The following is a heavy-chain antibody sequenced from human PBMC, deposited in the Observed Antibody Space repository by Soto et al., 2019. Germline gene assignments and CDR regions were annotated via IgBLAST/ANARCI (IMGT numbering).Heavy chain of an antibody. Sequence: NPSETLSLTCTVSGGSISSYYWSWIRQPPGKGLEWIGYIYYSGSTNYNPSLKSRVTISVDTSKNQFSLKLSSVTAADTAVYYCARLYGLDAFDIWGQGTMVTVS. CDR2: IYYSGST. CDR3: ARLYGLDAFDI. D-gene: IGHD3-16*02. J-gene: IGHJ3*02. V-gene: IGHV4-59*08. CDR1: GGSISSYY.